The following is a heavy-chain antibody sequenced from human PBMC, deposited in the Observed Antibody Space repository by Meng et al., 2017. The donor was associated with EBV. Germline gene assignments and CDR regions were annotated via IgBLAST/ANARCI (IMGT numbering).Heavy chain of an antibody. J-gene: IGHJ4*02. V-gene: IGHV1-69*09. CDR3: VRDLWLRIGECV. Sequence: VQVVQAGAGVKTAGSSVTFSCKGSGDNFNNFGISWVRQAPGQGLEWVGNITPVFGIANYEESFQGRVTISANTSTRTAYMDLSSLRSDDTAVYYCVRDLWLRIGECVWGQGTLVTVSS. CDR2: ITPVFGIA. CDR1: GDNFNNFG. D-gene: IGHD5-12*01.